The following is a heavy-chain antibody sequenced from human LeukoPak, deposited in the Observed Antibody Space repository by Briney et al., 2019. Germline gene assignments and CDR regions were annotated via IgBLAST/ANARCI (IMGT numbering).Heavy chain of an antibody. D-gene: IGHD6-13*01. CDR2: IYHSGST. Sequence: SETLSLTCAVSGGSISSGGYSWSWIRQPPGKGLEWIGYIYHSGSTYYNPSLKSRVTISVGRSKNQFSLKLSSVTAADTAVYYWARGGRGKAAAGTPGAWWFDPLGQGTLVTVSS. CDR3: ARGGRGKAAAGTPGAWWFDP. J-gene: IGHJ5*02. V-gene: IGHV4-30-2*01. CDR1: GGSISSGGYS.